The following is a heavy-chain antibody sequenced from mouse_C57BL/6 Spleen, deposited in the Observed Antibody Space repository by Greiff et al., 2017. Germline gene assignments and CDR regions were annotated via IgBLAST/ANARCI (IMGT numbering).Heavy chain of an antibody. Sequence: VQLQQSGAELVKPGASVKISCKASGYAFSSYWMNWVKQRPGKGLEWIGQIYPGDGDTNYNQKFKGKSTLTVDKSSSTAYMQLSSLTSEDSAVYYCARAPYYYGSRGYFDYWGQGTTLTVSS. J-gene: IGHJ2*01. CDR3: ARAPYYYGSRGYFDY. CDR2: IYPGDGDT. D-gene: IGHD1-1*01. CDR1: GYAFSSYW. V-gene: IGHV1-80*01.